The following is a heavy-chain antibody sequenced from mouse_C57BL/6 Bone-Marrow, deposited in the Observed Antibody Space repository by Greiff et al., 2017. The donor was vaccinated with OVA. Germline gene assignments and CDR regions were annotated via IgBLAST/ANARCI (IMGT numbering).Heavy chain of an antibody. V-gene: IGHV1-58*01. CDR3: ARCDYYGSSFY. D-gene: IGHD1-1*01. CDR1: GYTFTSYG. J-gene: IGHJ2*01. Sequence: VHVKQSGAELVRPGYSVKMSCKTSGYTFTSYGINWVKQRPGQGLEWIGYIYIGNGYNEYNEKFKGKATLTSDTSYSTAYMQLSSLTSEDSAIYFCARCDYYGSSFYWCQGTTLTVSS. CDR2: IYIGNGYN.